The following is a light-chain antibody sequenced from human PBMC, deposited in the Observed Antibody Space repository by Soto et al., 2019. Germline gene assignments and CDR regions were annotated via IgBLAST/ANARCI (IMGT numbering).Light chain of an antibody. Sequence: QLTQSPSSLSASVGDRVTITCRASQIISSYLNWYQQKPGKAPKLLIYAASSLQSGVPSRFSGSGSGTDFTLTIGSLQPEDFATYYCQQSYSGPRTFGQGTKVGVK. J-gene: IGKJ1*01. V-gene: IGKV1-39*01. CDR1: QIISSY. CDR3: QQSYSGPRT. CDR2: AAS.